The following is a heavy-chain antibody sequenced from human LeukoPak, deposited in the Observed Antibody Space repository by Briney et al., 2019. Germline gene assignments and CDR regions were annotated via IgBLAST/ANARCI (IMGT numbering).Heavy chain of an antibody. CDR1: GYTFTSYG. V-gene: IGHV1-18*01. CDR3: ARDLVVVPAATAGY. Sequence: ASVKVSCKASGYTFTSYGISWVRQAPGQGLEWMGWISAYNGNTNYAQKLRGRVTMTTDTSTSTAYMELRSLRSDDTAVYYCARDLVVVPAATAGYWGQGTLVTVSS. CDR2: ISAYNGNT. J-gene: IGHJ4*02. D-gene: IGHD2-2*01.